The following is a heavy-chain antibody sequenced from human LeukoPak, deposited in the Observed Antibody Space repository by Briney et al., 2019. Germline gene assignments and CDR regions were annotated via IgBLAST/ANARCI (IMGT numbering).Heavy chain of an antibody. J-gene: IGHJ4*02. D-gene: IGHD6-13*01. CDR1: GNSISNYA. V-gene: IGHV1-69*13. CDR2: IIPIFGTA. Sequence: SVKVSCKASGNSISNYAVSWVRQAPGQGFEWMGGIIPIFGTADYAQKFQGRVTITADESTSTAYMELSSLRSEDTAVYYCARASERYSSSWLLDYWGQGTLVTVSS. CDR3: ARASERYSSSWLLDY.